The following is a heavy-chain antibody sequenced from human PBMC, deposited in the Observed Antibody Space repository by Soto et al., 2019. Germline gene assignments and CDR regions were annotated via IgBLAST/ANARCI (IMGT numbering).Heavy chain of an antibody. V-gene: IGHV4-4*02. CDR2: MDHSGKT. J-gene: IGHJ5*02. CDR3: ARRGDYDSSGPNWFAP. D-gene: IGHD3-22*01. Sequence: QVQLQESDPGLVKPSGTLSLTCAVSGVSSSTRNWWNWVRQPPGKGLEWIGEMDHSGKTNINPSHKMRGTISADKSKNRSSLKLTSVTAADAAVYYCARRGDYDSSGPNWFAPWGQGTPVPVSS. CDR1: GVSSSTRNW.